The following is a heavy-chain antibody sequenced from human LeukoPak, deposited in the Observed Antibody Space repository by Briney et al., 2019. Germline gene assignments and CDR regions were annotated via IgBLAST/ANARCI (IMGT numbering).Heavy chain of an antibody. CDR3: ARFIGGKGDDY. CDR2: FYADGRT. Sequence: GGSLRLSCAASGFTVSSNYMIWVRQAPGKGLEWVSVFYADGRTFYADSVKGRFTISRDNSKNTLYLQMNSLSEDDTAVYYCARFIGGKGDDYWGQGTLVTVSS. CDR1: GFTVSSNY. J-gene: IGHJ4*02. V-gene: IGHV3-53*01. D-gene: IGHD2-15*01.